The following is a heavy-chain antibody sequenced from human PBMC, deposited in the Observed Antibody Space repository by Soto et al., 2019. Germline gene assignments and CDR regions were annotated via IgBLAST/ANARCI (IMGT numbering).Heavy chain of an antibody. D-gene: IGHD1-26*01. V-gene: IGHV3-30*04. CDR1: GFTFSSFA. CDR2: ISYDGSNK. J-gene: IGHJ4*02. CDR3: ARAYPQVGSNYCDY. Sequence: QVQLVESGGGVVQPGRSLRLSCAASGFTFSSFAIHWVRQAPGKGLEWMAVISYDGSNKYYADSVEGRFTISRDNSKNAVFLQMNSLRPRDTAVYYCARAYPQVGSNYCDYWGQGNLVTVSS.